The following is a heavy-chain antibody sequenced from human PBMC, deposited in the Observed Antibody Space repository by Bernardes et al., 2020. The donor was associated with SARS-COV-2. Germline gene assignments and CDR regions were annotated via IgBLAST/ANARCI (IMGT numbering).Heavy chain of an antibody. D-gene: IGHD1-26*01. CDR2: INPYGGGP. J-gene: IGHJ4*02. CDR1: GYTFNGYY. CDR3: ARPYGPGGLFDS. V-gene: IGHV1-2*02. Sequence: AGVKVSCKASGYTFNGYYMHWGRQAPEQGLEWMGWINPYGGGPKYAEKFQGRVTMTSDTSINTSNMELSPLTSDYTPVYYCARPYGPGGLFDSWGQGTLVTVSS.